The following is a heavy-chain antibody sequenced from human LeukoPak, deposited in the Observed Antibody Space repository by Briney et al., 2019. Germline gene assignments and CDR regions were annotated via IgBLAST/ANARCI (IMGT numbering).Heavy chain of an antibody. Sequence: PGGTLRLSCGASGLTFSSYGMHWVRHAPGKGLEWVAFISYDGSNKYYADSGKGRFTISRDNSKNTLYLQMNSLRAEDTAAYYCAKDRAAVGSYFDYWGQGTLVTVSS. CDR2: ISYDGSNK. CDR1: GLTFSSYG. J-gene: IGHJ4*02. CDR3: AKDRAAVGSYFDY. D-gene: IGHD2-2*01. V-gene: IGHV3-30*18.